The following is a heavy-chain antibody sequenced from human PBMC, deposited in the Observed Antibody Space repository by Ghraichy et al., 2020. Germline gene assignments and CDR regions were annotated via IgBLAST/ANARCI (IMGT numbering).Heavy chain of an antibody. Sequence: SETLSLTCAVYGGSFSGYYWSWIRQPPGKGLEWIGEINHSGSTNYNPSLKSRVTISVDTSKNQFSLKLSSVTAADTAVYYCARHTLLLEWLLYRYRAEDYFDYWGQGTLVTVSS. D-gene: IGHD3-3*01. CDR2: INHSGST. J-gene: IGHJ4*02. V-gene: IGHV4-34*01. CDR3: ARHTLLLEWLLYRYRAEDYFDY. CDR1: GGSFSGYY.